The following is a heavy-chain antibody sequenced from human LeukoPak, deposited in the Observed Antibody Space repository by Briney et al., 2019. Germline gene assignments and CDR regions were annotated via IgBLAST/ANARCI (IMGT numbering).Heavy chain of an antibody. CDR2: ISWDGGIT. CDR3: AKAAGRVAYNYLNS. D-gene: IGHD5-24*01. CDR1: GFTFDDYA. J-gene: IGHJ4*02. Sequence: GGSLRLSCAASGFTFDDYAMHWVRQAPGKGLEWVSFISWDGGITYYTDSMKGRFTISRDNSKTSLYLQMNSLRPEDTALYYCAKAAGRVAYNYLNSWGQGTLVTVSS. V-gene: IGHV3-43D*04.